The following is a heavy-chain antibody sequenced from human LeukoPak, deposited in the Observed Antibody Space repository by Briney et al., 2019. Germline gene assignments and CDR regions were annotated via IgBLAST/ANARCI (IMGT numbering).Heavy chain of an antibody. V-gene: IGHV3-48*03. CDR2: ISSSGSTI. J-gene: IGHJ4*02. CDR3: AKVGDTRSSFRALDY. Sequence: QAGGSLRLSCAASGFTFSSYEMNWVRQAPGKGLEWVSYISSSGSTIYYADSVRGRFTISRDNAKNSLYLQMNSLRAEDTAVYYCAKVGDTRSSFRALDYWGQGTLVTVSS. CDR1: GFTFSSYE. D-gene: IGHD3-16*01.